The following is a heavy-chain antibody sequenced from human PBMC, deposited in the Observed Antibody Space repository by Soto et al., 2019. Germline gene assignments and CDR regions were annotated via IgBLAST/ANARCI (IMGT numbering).Heavy chain of an antibody. CDR1: GFTFSSYA. J-gene: IGHJ4*02. D-gene: IGHD6-19*01. CDR2: ISGSGGST. Sequence: GGSLRLSCAASGFTFSSYAMSWVRQAPGKGLEWVSAISGSGGSTYYADSVKGRFTISRDNSKNTLYLQMNSLRAEDTAVYYCAKDVNPRGRYSSGWYGGFDYWGQGTLVTVSS. V-gene: IGHV3-23*01. CDR3: AKDVNPRGRYSSGWYGGFDY.